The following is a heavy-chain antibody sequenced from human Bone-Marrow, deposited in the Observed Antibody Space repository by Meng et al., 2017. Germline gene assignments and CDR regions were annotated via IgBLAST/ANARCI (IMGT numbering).Heavy chain of an antibody. J-gene: IGHJ4*02. Sequence: GGSLRLSCAASGFTFSSYAMHWVRQAPGKGLEWVAVISYDGSNKYYADSVKGRFTISRDNSKNTLYLQMNSLRAEDTAVYYCAKGLRYFDWLFDYWGQGTLVTVSS. CDR1: GFTFSSYA. V-gene: IGHV3-30*04. CDR3: AKGLRYFDWLFDY. D-gene: IGHD3-9*01. CDR2: ISYDGSNK.